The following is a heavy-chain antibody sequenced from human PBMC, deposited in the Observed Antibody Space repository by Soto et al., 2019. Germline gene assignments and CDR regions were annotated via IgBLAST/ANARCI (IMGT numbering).Heavy chain of an antibody. CDR1: GYTFIGYY. J-gene: IGHJ4*02. V-gene: IGHV1-2*02. CDR2: INPNSGAT. CDR3: VRDLVTTIGDFDY. D-gene: IGHD5-12*01. Sequence: ASVKVSCKPSGYTFIGYYIHWVRQAPGQGLEWMGWINPNSGATNYAQKFQGRVTMTSDTSMSTAYVELARLRSDDTAVYYCVRDLVTTIGDFDYWGQGTLVTVSS.